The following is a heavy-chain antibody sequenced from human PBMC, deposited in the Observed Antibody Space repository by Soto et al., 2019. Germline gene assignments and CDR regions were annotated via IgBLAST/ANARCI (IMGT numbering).Heavy chain of an antibody. CDR3: VSWADAADEDYFHH. Sequence: GGSLRLSCAASGIRFTSSWMSWVRQAPGKGLEWVAHIHQDGGQKYYVDSAKGRFTISRDNAKTSLYLQMNRLRAEDTAVFYCVSWADAADEDYFHHWGQGTLVTVSS. V-gene: IGHV3-7*01. D-gene: IGHD3-16*01. CDR2: IHQDGGQK. CDR1: GIRFTSSW. J-gene: IGHJ1*01.